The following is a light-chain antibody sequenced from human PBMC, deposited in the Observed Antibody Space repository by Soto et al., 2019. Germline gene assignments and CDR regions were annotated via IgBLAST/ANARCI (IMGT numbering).Light chain of an antibody. CDR1: QSLAYIDGNTY. V-gene: IGKV2-30*01. Sequence: EVVMTQSPLSLLVALGQPASISCRSSQSLAYIDGNTYLSWFQQRPGQSPRRLIYKVSNRESGVPDRFSGSGSGTDFPLKISRVEAKDVGVYYCMQGTHWPPYTFGQGTKLEIK. CDR2: KVS. J-gene: IGKJ2*01. CDR3: MQGTHWPPYT.